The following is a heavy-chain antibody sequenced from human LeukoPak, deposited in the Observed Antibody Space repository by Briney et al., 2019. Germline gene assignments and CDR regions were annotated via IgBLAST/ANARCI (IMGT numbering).Heavy chain of an antibody. Sequence: SETLSLTCTVSGGSISSYYWSWIRQPAGKGLEWIGRIYTSGSTNYNPSLKSRVTISVDTSKNQFSLKLSSVTAADTAVYYCARQGGDIVVVPAAIIFDYWGQGTLVTVSS. CDR3: ARQGGDIVVVPAAIIFDY. D-gene: IGHD2-2*01. J-gene: IGHJ4*02. V-gene: IGHV4-4*07. CDR1: GGSISSYY. CDR2: IYTSGST.